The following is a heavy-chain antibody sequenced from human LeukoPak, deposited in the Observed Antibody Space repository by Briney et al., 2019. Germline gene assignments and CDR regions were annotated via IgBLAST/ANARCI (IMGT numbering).Heavy chain of an antibody. J-gene: IGHJ4*02. CDR2: MFYSGST. CDR3: ARTPSGDYFDY. CDR1: GGSIRSSIYY. D-gene: IGHD6-6*01. V-gene: IGHV4-39*07. Sequence: SETLSLTCTVSGGSIRSSIYYWGWIRQPPGKGLEWIGSMFYSGSTYDNPSLKSRVTISVDTSKNQFSLKLYSVTAADTAVYYCARTPSGDYFDYWGQGALVTVSS.